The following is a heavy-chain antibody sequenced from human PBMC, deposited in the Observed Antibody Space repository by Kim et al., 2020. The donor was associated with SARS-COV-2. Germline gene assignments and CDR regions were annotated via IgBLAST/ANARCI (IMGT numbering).Heavy chain of an antibody. D-gene: IGHD3-22*01. CDR3: AKGTYYYDSSGYYYVSPSQSVVDY. V-gene: IGHV3-23*01. CDR1: GFTFSSYA. Sequence: GGSLRLSCAASGFTFSSYAMSWVRQAPGKGLEWVSAISGSGGSTYYADSVKGRFTISRDNSKNTLYLQMNSLRAEDTAVYYCAKGTYYYDSSGYYYVSPSQSVVDYWGQGTLVTVSS. J-gene: IGHJ4*02. CDR2: ISGSGGST.